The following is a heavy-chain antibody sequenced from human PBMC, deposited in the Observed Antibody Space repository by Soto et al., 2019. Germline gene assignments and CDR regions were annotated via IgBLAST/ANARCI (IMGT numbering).Heavy chain of an antibody. J-gene: IGHJ1*01. CDR3: AREYGDSAEYFQH. Sequence: TSETLSLTCTVSGGSISSYYWSWIRQPPGKGLEWIGYIYYSGSTNYNPSLKSRVTISVDTSKNQFSLKLSSVTAADTAVYYCAREYGDSAEYFQHWGQGTLVTVSS. CDR1: GGSISSYY. V-gene: IGHV4-59*01. D-gene: IGHD4-17*01. CDR2: IYYSGST.